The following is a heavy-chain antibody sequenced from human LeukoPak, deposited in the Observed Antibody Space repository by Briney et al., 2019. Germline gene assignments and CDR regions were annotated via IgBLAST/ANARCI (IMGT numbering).Heavy chain of an antibody. Sequence: GGSLRLSCAASGFTFSTYWMSWVRQSPGKGLEWVANINQDGSEKNYVDSVKGRFTILRDNAKNSLSLQMNSLGAEDTAVYYCARRTVVAREDYWGQGTLVTASS. V-gene: IGHV3-7*01. J-gene: IGHJ4*02. CDR3: ARRTVVAREDY. D-gene: IGHD4-23*01. CDR2: INQDGSEK. CDR1: GFTFSTYW.